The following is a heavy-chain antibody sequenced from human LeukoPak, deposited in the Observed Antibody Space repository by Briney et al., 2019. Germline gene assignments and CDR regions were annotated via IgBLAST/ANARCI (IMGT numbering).Heavy chain of an antibody. CDR3: VKERDYYSDY. CDR1: GFNFDDYA. Sequence: PGRSLRLSCAASGFNFDDYAMHWVRQTPEKGLEWVSGITWNSGTIAYADSVKGRFIISRDNAKNSLYLQMNSLRPEDTALYYCVKERDYYSDYWGQGTLVTVSS. CDR2: ITWNSGTI. J-gene: IGHJ4*02. V-gene: IGHV3-9*01. D-gene: IGHD2-21*02.